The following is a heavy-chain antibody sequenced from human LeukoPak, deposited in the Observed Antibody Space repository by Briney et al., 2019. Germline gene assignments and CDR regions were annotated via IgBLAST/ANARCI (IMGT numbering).Heavy chain of an antibody. V-gene: IGHV3-73*01. J-gene: IGHJ4*02. CDR3: TREVGATKYFDY. D-gene: IGHD1-26*01. CDR2: IRSKDNSYAT. Sequence: QPGRSLRLSCAASGFTFSSYAMHWVRQASGKGLEWVGRIRSKDNSYATAYAASVKGRFTISRDDSKNTAYLQMNSLKTEDTAVYYCTREVGATKYFDYWGQGTLVTVSS. CDR1: GFTFSSYA.